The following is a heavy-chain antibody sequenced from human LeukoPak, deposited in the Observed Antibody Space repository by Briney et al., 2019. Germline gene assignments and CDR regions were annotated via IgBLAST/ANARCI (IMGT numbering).Heavy chain of an antibody. Sequence: GASVKVSCKASGYTFTGYYMHWVRQAPGQGLEWMGSINPNSGGTNYAQKFQGRVTMTRDTSISTAYMELSRLRSDDTAVYYCARDRGFIVVVPAALNWFDPWGQRTLVTVSS. CDR2: INPNSGGT. CDR3: ARDRGFIVVVPAALNWFDP. V-gene: IGHV1-2*02. J-gene: IGHJ5*02. CDR1: GYTFTGYY. D-gene: IGHD2-2*01.